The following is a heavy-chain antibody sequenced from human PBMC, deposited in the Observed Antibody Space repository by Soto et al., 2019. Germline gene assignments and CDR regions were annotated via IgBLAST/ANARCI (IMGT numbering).Heavy chain of an antibody. CDR2: ISYDGSNK. CDR1: GFTFSSYA. CDR3: ARDRLRYNWNDFPYYYYGMDV. Sequence: QVQLVESGGGVVQPGRSLRLSCAASGFTFSSYAMHWVRQAPGKGLEWVAVISYDGSNKYYADSVKGRFTISRDNSKSTLYLQMNSLRAEDTAVYYCARDRLRYNWNDFPYYYYGMDVWGQGTTVTVSS. V-gene: IGHV3-30-3*01. D-gene: IGHD1-1*01. J-gene: IGHJ6*02.